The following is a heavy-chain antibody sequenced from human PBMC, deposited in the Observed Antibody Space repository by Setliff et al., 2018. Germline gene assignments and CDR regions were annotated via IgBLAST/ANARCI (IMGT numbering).Heavy chain of an antibody. CDR3: ASQRALRYFDWLESPLDY. J-gene: IGHJ4*02. CDR1: GFTFSSYA. Sequence: PGGSLRLSCAASGFTFSSYAMSWVRQAPGKGLEWVSVIYSGGSSTYYADSVKGRFTISRDNSKNTLYLQMNSLRAEDTAVYYCASQRALRYFDWLESPLDYWGQGTLVTVSS. CDR2: IYSGGSST. D-gene: IGHD3-9*01. V-gene: IGHV3-23*03.